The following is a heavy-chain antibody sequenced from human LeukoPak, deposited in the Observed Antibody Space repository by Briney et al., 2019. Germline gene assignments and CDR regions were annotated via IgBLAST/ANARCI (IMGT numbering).Heavy chain of an antibody. CDR3: ASRYSSGKLNWFDP. Sequence: SETLSLTCTVSGGSISSYHWSWIRQPPGKGLEWIGEINHSGSTNHNPSLKSRVTISVDTSKNQLSLKLSSVTAADTAVYYCASRYSSGKLNWFDPWGQGTLVTVSS. CDR2: INHSGST. D-gene: IGHD3-10*01. J-gene: IGHJ5*02. V-gene: IGHV4-34*01. CDR1: GGSISSYH.